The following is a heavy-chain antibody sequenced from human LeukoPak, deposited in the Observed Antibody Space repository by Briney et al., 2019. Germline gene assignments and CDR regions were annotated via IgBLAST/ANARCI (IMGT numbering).Heavy chain of an antibody. V-gene: IGHV4-34*01. CDR2: INHSGST. CDR3: ARAYCGGDCYDYFDY. Sequence: PSETLSLTCAVYGGSFSGYYWSWIRQPPGKGLKWIGEINHSGSTNYNPSLKSRVTISVDTSKNQFSLKLSSVTAADTAVYYCARAYCGGDCYDYFDYWGQGTLVTVSS. J-gene: IGHJ4*02. D-gene: IGHD2-21*02. CDR1: GGSFSGYY.